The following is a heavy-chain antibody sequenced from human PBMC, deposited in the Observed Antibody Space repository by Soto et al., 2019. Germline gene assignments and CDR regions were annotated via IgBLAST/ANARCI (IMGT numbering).Heavy chain of an antibody. CDR1: GFTFSTYA. D-gene: IGHD2-15*01. V-gene: IGHV3-23*01. Sequence: TGGSLRLSCAASGFTFSTYAMTWVRQAPGKGLEWVSVISGGGGSTYYADSVKGRFTISRDNSKNTLFLQMNSLRAEDTAVYYCAKVKGDIVVVVAATHLYFFDYWGQGTLVTVSS. J-gene: IGHJ4*02. CDR3: AKVKGDIVVVVAATHLYFFDY. CDR2: ISGGGGST.